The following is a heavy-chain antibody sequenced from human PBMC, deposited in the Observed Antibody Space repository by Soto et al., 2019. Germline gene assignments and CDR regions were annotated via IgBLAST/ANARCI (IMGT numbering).Heavy chain of an antibody. D-gene: IGHD3-10*01. CDR3: ASGMVPSFDY. J-gene: IGHJ4*02. Sequence: SETLSLTCTVSGGSISSYYWSWIRQPPGKGLEWIGYIYYSGSTNYNPSLKSRVTISVDTSKNQFSLKLGSVTAADTAVYYCASGMVPSFDYWGQGTLVTVSS. CDR1: GGSISSYY. CDR2: IYYSGST. V-gene: IGHV4-59*01.